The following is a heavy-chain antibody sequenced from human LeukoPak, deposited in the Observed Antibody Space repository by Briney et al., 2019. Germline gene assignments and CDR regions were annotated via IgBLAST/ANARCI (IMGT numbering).Heavy chain of an antibody. CDR2: ISYDGSNK. D-gene: IGHD6-6*01. Sequence: GGSLRLSCAASGFTFSSYAMHWVRQAPGKGLEWVAVISYDGSNKYYADSVKRRFTISRDNSKNTLYLQMNSLRAEDTAVYYCARDKKYRPSYYYYYYGMDVWGQGTTVTVSS. V-gene: IGHV3-30-3*01. J-gene: IGHJ6*02. CDR3: ARDKKYRPSYYYYYYGMDV. CDR1: GFTFSSYA.